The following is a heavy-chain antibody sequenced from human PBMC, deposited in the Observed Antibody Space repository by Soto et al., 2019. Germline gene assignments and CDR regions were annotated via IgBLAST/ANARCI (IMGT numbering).Heavy chain of an antibody. D-gene: IGHD3-3*01. CDR2: INAGNGNT. CDR1: GYTFTSYA. Sequence: ASVKVSCKASGYTFTSYAMHWVRQAPGQRLEWMGWINAGNGNTKYSQKFQGRVTITRDTSASTAYMELSSLRSEDTAVYYCARGPRDFWSGYYVGPNWFDPWGQGTMVTVYS. CDR3: ARGPRDFWSGYYVGPNWFDP. V-gene: IGHV1-3*01. J-gene: IGHJ5*02.